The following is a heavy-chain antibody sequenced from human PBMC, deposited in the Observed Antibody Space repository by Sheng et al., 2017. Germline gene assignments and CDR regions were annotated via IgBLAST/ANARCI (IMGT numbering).Heavy chain of an antibody. Sequence: QVQLQESGPGLVKPSETLTLTCTVSGGSISSYFWSWIRQPPGKGLEWIGYIYYSGSTNYNPSLKSRVTISVDTSKNQFSLRLSSVIAADTAVYYCAGRIAAAGSLGWFDPWGQGTLVTVSS. CDR3: AGRIAAAGSLGWFDP. D-gene: IGHD6-13*01. CDR1: GGSISSYF. V-gene: IGHV4-59*01. J-gene: IGHJ5*02. CDR2: IYYSGST.